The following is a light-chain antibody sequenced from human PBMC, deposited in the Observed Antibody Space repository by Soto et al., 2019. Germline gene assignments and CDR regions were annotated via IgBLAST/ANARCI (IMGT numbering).Light chain of an antibody. V-gene: IGLV3-1*01. CDR1: KLGDKY. Sequence: SYELTQPPPVSVSPGQTASITCSGDKLGDKYAYWYQQRPGQSPVLVIYQDDKRPSGIPERFSGSNSGNTATLTISGTQTMDEADYFCQAWDSSTVVFGGGTKLTVL. CDR3: QAWDSSTVV. J-gene: IGLJ2*01. CDR2: QDD.